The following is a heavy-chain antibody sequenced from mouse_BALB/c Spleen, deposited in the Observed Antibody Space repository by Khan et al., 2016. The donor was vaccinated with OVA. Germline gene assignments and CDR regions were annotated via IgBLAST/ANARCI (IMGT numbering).Heavy chain of an antibody. CDR1: GFTFSSYS. J-gene: IGHJ3*01. CDR3: ASHLTGSFAY. CDR2: ISSGGDYT. Sequence: EVQLVESGGDLVKPGGSLKLSCAASGFTFSSYSMSWVRQTPDKRLEWVATISSGGDYTYYPDNVKGRFTISRANAKNTLYLQMRSMKPADTAMYYCASHLTGSFAYWRQGTLVTVSA. V-gene: IGHV5-6*01. D-gene: IGHD4-1*01.